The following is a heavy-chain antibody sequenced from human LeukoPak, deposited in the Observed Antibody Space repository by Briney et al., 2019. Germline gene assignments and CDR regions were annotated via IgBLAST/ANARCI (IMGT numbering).Heavy chain of an antibody. CDR3: ARTKTYYDFWSGHLSAADGFDI. Sequence: TSETLSLTCAVYGGSFSGYYWSWIRQPPGKGLEWIGEINHSGSTNYNPSLKSRVTISVDTSKNQFSLKLSSVTAADTAVYYCARTKTYYDFWSGHLSAADGFDIWGQGTIVTVSS. D-gene: IGHD3-3*01. V-gene: IGHV4-34*01. CDR2: INHSGST. J-gene: IGHJ3*02. CDR1: GGSFSGYY.